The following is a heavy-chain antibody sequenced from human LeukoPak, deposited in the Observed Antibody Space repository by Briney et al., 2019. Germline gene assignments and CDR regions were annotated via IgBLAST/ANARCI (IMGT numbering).Heavy chain of an antibody. CDR3: AKDREELGYGDCLDY. CDR1: GFTFSSYG. Sequence: GGTLRLSCAASGFTFSSYGMSWVRQAPGKGLEWVSAISGSGGSTYYADSVKGRFTISRDNSKNTLYLQMNSLRAEDTAVYYCAKDREELGYGDCLDYWGQGTLVTVSS. V-gene: IGHV3-23*01. D-gene: IGHD4-17*01. CDR2: ISGSGGST. J-gene: IGHJ4*02.